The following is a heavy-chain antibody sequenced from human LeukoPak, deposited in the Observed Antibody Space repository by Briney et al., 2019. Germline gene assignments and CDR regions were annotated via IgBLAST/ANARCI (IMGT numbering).Heavy chain of an antibody. CDR2: ISSSGSTI. CDR3: ARDRRSSSWYMHWFDP. D-gene: IGHD6-13*01. CDR1: GFTFSDYY. J-gene: IGHJ5*02. V-gene: IGHV3-11*01. Sequence: GGSLRLSCAASGFTFSDYYMSWIRQAPGKGLEWVSYISSSGSTIYYADSVKGRFTISRDNAKNSLYLQMNSLRAEDTAVYYCARDRRSSSWYMHWFDPWGQGTLVTVSS.